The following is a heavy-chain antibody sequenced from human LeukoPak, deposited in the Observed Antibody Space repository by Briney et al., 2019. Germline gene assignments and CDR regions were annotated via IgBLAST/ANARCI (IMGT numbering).Heavy chain of an antibody. V-gene: IGHV3-23*01. D-gene: IGHD3-10*01. J-gene: IGHJ4*02. CDR2: ISGSGGST. CDR1: GFTFSSYA. Sequence: PGGSPRLSCAASGFTFSSYAMSSVRQAPGKGLEWVSAISGSGGSTYYADSVKGRFTISRDNSKNTLYLQMNSLRAEDTAVYYCATTPLWFGELPDDYWGQGTLVTVSS. CDR3: ATTPLWFGELPDDY.